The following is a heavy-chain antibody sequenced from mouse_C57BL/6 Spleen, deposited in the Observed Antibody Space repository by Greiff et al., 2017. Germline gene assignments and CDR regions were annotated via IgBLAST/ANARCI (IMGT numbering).Heavy chain of an antibody. Sequence: EVKLVESGGDLVKPGGSLKLSCAASGFTFSSYGMSWVRQTPDKRLEWVATISSGGSYTYYPDSVKGRFTIARDNAKNTLYLQMLSLKSENTARYYCARPDYYVNSYAYVDYWGQGTTLTVSS. CDR1: GFTFSSYG. V-gene: IGHV5-6*01. J-gene: IGHJ2*01. CDR3: ARPDYYVNSYAYVDY. CDR2: ISSGGSYT. D-gene: IGHD1-1*01.